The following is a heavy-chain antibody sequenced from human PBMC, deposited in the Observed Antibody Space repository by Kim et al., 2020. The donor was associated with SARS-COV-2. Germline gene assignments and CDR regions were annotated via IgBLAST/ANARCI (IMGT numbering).Heavy chain of an antibody. J-gene: IGHJ4*02. CDR1: GFTFSSYS. D-gene: IGHD3-9*01. CDR2: ISSTSSYI. Sequence: GGSLRLSCAASGFTFSSYSMNWVRQAPGKGLEWVSSISSTSSYIYYADSVKGRFTISSDNAKNSLYLQLNSLRAEDTSVYYCARDDRLTGYFPFDYWGQG. CDR3: ARDDRLTGYFPFDY. V-gene: IGHV3-21*01.